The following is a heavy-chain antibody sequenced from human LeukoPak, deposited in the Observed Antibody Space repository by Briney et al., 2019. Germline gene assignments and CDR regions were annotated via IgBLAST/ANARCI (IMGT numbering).Heavy chain of an antibody. CDR2: VYPADSDT. D-gene: IGHD6-6*01. CDR3: ARQDIAARPPDAY. V-gene: IGHV5-51*01. CDR1: GYKFTNYW. Sequence: GESLKISCRGSGYKFTNYWIAWVRQMPGKGLEWMGIVYPADSDTRYSPSFQGQVTMSADKSISTVYLQWNSLKASDTAMYYCARQDIAARPPDAYWGQGTLLTVSS. J-gene: IGHJ4*02.